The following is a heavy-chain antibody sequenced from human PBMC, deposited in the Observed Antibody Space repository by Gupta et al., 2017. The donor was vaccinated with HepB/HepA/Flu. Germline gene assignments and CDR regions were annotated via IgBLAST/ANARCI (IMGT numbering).Heavy chain of an antibody. Sequence: EVQLLESGGGLTQPGWSLRLSCAVPGFSIRGPAMTWVRQAPGKGLEWVSGIGSDIRTHYADSVKGRFTISRDNSKNMVYLQMNSLRAEDTAVYYCAKDLSFWSAMDVWGKGTTVTVSS. CDR3: AKDLSFWSAMDV. V-gene: IGHV3-23*01. CDR1: GFSIRGPA. CDR2: IGSDIRT. D-gene: IGHD3-3*01. J-gene: IGHJ6*03.